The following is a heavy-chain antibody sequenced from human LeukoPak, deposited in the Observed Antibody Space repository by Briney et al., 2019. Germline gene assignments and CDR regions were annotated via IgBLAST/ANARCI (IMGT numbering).Heavy chain of an antibody. CDR2: INPNSGGT. Sequence: GASAKVSCKASGYTFTGYYMHWVRQAPGQGLEWMGWINPNSGGTNYAQKFQGRVTMTRDTSISTAYMELSRLRSDDTAVYYCARDPYYDILTGYYKRSWFDPWGQGTLVTVSS. J-gene: IGHJ5*02. CDR3: ARDPYYDILTGYYKRSWFDP. V-gene: IGHV1-2*02. CDR1: GYTFTGYY. D-gene: IGHD3-9*01.